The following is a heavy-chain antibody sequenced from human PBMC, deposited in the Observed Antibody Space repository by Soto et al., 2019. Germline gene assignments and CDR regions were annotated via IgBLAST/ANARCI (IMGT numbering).Heavy chain of an antibody. CDR3: ARVFRFYMTVY. J-gene: IGHJ4*02. V-gene: IGHV1-3*04. Sequence: GASVKVSCKASGYTFTSYAMHWVRQAPGQRLEWMGWINTGNGNTKYSQKFQGRVTITRDTSASTAYMELSSLRSEDTAVYYCARVFRFYMTVYWGQGTLVTVSS. CDR1: GYTFTSYA. CDR2: INTGNGNT. D-gene: IGHD3-3*01.